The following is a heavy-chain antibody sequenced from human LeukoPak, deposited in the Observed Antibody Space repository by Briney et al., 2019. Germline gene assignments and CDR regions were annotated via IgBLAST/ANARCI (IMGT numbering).Heavy chain of an antibody. CDR3: ARERVTAHYYYYYYMDV. V-gene: IGHV4-59*01. CDR2: IYYSGST. D-gene: IGHD2-21*02. Sequence: PSETLSLTCTVSGGSISSYYWSWIRQPPGKGLEWIGYIYYSGSTNYNPSLKSRVTTSVDTSKNQFSLKLSSVTAADTAVYYCARERVTAHYYYYYYMDVWGKGTTVTVSS. J-gene: IGHJ6*03. CDR1: GGSISSYY.